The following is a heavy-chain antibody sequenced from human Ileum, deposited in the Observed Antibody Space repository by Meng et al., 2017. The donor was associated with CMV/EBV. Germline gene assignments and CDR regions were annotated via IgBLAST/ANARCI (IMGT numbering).Heavy chain of an antibody. Sequence: LSLPCAVYGGSFSGYYWSWLRQPPGKGLEWIGEINHSGSTNYNPSLKSRVTISVDTSKNQFSLKLSSVTAADTAVYYCTSGSMAIDYWGQGTLVTVSS. J-gene: IGHJ4*02. D-gene: IGHD2/OR15-2a*01. V-gene: IGHV4-34*01. CDR2: INHSGST. CDR3: TSGSMAIDY. CDR1: GGSFSGYY.